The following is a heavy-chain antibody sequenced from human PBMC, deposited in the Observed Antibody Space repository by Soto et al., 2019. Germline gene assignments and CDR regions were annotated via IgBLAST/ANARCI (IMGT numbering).Heavy chain of an antibody. J-gene: IGHJ4*02. Sequence: GASVKVSCKASGGTFSSYAISWVRQAPGQGLEWMGGIIPIVGTANYAQKFQGRVTITADKSTSTAYMELSSLRSEDTAVYYCARHSFGYYDSSGYSYYFDYWGQGTLVTVSS. CDR2: IIPIVGTA. CDR3: ARHSFGYYDSSGYSYYFDY. CDR1: GGTFSSYA. V-gene: IGHV1-69*06. D-gene: IGHD3-22*01.